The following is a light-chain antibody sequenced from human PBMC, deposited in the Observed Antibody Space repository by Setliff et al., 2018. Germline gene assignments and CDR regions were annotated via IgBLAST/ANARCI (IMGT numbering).Light chain of an antibody. CDR1: SSDVGDYKY. CDR2: EVS. V-gene: IGLV2-14*01. J-gene: IGLJ1*01. Sequence: QSALTQPASVSGSPGQSITISCTGTSSDVGDYKYVFWYQQLPGKAPKLIIFEVSNRPSGIPNRFSGSKSGNTASLSISGLQAEDEADYYCSSYTSLSTRVFGTGTKVTVL. CDR3: SSYTSLSTRV.